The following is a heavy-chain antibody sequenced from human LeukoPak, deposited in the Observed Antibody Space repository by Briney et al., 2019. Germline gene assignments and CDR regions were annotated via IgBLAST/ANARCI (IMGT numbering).Heavy chain of an antibody. CDR3: ARGQYSSSRVDY. Sequence: SETLSLTCTVSGGSISSYYWSWIRQPPGKGLEWIGYIYYSGSTYYNPSLKSRVTISVDTSKNQFSLKLSSVTAADTAVYYCARGQYSSSRVDYWGQGTLVTVSS. CDR2: IYYSGST. D-gene: IGHD6-13*01. V-gene: IGHV4-59*08. CDR1: GGSISSYY. J-gene: IGHJ4*02.